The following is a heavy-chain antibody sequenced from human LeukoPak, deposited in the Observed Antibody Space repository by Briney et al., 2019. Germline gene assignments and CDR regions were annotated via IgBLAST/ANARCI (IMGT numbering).Heavy chain of an antibody. CDR3: AEDAPPYYDSSGRMGLNFDY. J-gene: IGHJ4*02. D-gene: IGHD3-22*01. CDR1: GFTFSSYA. Sequence: GGSLRLSCAASGFTFSSYAMSWVRQAPGKGLEWVSAISGSGGSTYYADSVKGRFTISRDNSKNTLYLQMNSLRAEDTAVYYCAEDAPPYYDSSGRMGLNFDYWGQGTLVTVSS. CDR2: ISGSGGST. V-gene: IGHV3-23*01.